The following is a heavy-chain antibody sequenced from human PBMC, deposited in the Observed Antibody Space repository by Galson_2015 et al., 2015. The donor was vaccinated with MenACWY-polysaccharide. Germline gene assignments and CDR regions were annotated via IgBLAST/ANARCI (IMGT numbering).Heavy chain of an antibody. J-gene: IGHJ2*01. CDR1: GFTFSSYA. CDR2: ISASGGNT. CDR3: AKDPGFSTGSFDL. Sequence: SLRLSCAASGFTFSSYAMSWVRQAPGKGLEWVSGISASGGNTYYADSVKGRFTISRDNSKNTMYLQMNSLRAEDTAVYYCAKDPGFSTGSFDLWGRGTLVTVSS. V-gene: IGHV3-23*01. D-gene: IGHD5-18*01.